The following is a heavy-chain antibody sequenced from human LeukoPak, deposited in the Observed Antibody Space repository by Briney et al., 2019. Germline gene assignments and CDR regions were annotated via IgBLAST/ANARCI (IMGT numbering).Heavy chain of an antibody. CDR2: ISAYNGNT. J-gene: IGHJ4*02. V-gene: IGHV1-18*01. CDR3: AREITIFGVVAQAPDY. CDR1: GYIFTSYG. D-gene: IGHD3-3*01. Sequence: ASVKVSCKASGYIFTSYGISWVRQAPGQGLEWMGWISAYNGNTNYAQKLQGRVTMTTDTSTSTAYMELRSLRSDDTAVYYCAREITIFGVVAQAPDYWGQGTLVTVSS.